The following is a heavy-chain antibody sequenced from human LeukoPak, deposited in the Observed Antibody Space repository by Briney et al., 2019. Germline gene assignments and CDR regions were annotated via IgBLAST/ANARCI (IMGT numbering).Heavy chain of an antibody. D-gene: IGHD3-3*01. CDR3: ARDSVAYYDFWSGYYFDY. J-gene: IGHJ4*02. Sequence: GGPLRLSCAASGFTFSSYGMHWIRQAPGKGLEWVAVIWYDGSNKYYADSVKGRSTISRDNSKNTLYLQMNSLRAEDTAVYYCARDSVAYYDFWSGYYFDYWGQGTLVTVSS. CDR1: GFTFSSYG. CDR2: IWYDGSNK. V-gene: IGHV3-33*01.